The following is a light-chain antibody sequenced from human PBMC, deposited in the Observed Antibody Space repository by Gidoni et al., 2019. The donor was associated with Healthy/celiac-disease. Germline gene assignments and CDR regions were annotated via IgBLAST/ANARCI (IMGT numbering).Light chain of an antibody. Sequence: DIVMSPSPLSLPVTPGEPASISCRASQSLLHSNGYNYLDWYLQKPGQSPQLLIYLGSNRASGVPDRFSGSGSGTDFTLKISRVEAEDVGVYYCRQALQTPTFGQGTRLEIK. CDR3: RQALQTPT. CDR2: LGS. J-gene: IGKJ5*01. V-gene: IGKV2-28*01. CDR1: QSLLHSNGYNY.